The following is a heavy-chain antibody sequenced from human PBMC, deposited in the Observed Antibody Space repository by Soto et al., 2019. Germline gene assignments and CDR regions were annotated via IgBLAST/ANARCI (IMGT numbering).Heavy chain of an antibody. D-gene: IGHD3-22*01. CDR3: ARDLDDSSGRPYYYYYGMDV. Sequence: GGSLRLSCAASGFTFSSYGMHWVRQAPGKGLEWVAVIWYDGSNKYYADSVKGRFTISRDNSKNTLYLQMNSLRAEDTAVYYCARDLDDSSGRPYYYYYGMDVWGQGTTVTVSS. J-gene: IGHJ6*02. CDR1: GFTFSSYG. CDR2: IWYDGSNK. V-gene: IGHV3-33*01.